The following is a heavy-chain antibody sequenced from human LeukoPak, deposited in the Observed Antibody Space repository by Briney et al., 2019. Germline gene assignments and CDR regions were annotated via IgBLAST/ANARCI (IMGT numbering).Heavy chain of an antibody. Sequence: PGGSLRLSCGASGFTFSSYEMNWVRQAPGKGLEWISYISSGGSAIYYAVSVKGRFTISRDNAKNSLYLQMNSLRAEDTAVYYCARNDYSSSSYFYWGQGTLVTVSS. D-gene: IGHD6-6*01. CDR2: ISSGGSAI. J-gene: IGHJ4*02. CDR3: ARNDYSSSSYFY. V-gene: IGHV3-48*03. CDR1: GFTFSSYE.